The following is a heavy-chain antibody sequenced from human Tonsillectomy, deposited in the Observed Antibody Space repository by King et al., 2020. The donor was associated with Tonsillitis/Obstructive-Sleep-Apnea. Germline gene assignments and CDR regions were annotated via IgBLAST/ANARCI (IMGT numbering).Heavy chain of an antibody. V-gene: IGHV3-15*01. CDR1: GYIFSNAW. Sequence: VQLVESGGDLVKPGGSLRLSCAASGYIFSNAWMSWVRQAPGKGLEWVGRIKSKIDGGTADYSAPVKGRFTISRDDSRNTLYLQMNSLKTEDTAVYFCSTDPIVLVPSDYFFDYWGQGTLGTVS. CDR3: STDPIVLVPSDYFFDY. D-gene: IGHD2-8*02. CDR2: IKSKIDGGTA. J-gene: IGHJ4*02.